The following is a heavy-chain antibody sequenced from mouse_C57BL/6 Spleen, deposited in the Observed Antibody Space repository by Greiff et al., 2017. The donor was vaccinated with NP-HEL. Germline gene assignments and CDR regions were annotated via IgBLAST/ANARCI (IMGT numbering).Heavy chain of an antibody. CDR1: GYAFSSSW. J-gene: IGHJ2*01. CDR3: ARGIYYYGSSPFDY. Sequence: QVQLKQSGPELVKPGASVKISCKASGYAFSSSWMNWVKQRPGKGLEWIGRIYPGDGDTNYNGKFKGKATLTADKSSSTAYMQLSSLTSEDSAVYFCARGIYYYGSSPFDYWGQGTTLTVSS. V-gene: IGHV1-82*01. D-gene: IGHD1-1*01. CDR2: IYPGDGDT.